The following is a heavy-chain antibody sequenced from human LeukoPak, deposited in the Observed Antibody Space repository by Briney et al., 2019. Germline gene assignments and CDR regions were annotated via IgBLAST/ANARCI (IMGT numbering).Heavy chain of an antibody. Sequence: PGGSLRLSCAASGFTFSSNYMSWVRQAPGKGLEWVSYISGSSDIIHYTESVKGRFTISRDNAKNSVYLQMNSLRAEDTALYYCARDWSSGRHDEYFPHWGQGTLVTVSS. CDR3: ARDWSSGRHDEYFPH. V-gene: IGHV3-48*01. D-gene: IGHD1-26*01. CDR1: GFTFSSNY. J-gene: IGHJ1*01. CDR2: ISGSSDII.